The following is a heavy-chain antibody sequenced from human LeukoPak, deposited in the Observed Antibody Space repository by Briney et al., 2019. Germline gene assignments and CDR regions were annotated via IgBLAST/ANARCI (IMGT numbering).Heavy chain of an antibody. V-gene: IGHV3-30-3*01. D-gene: IGHD1-1*01. Sequence: GGSLRLSCAASGFTFSSYAMHWVRQAPGKGLEWVAVISYDGSNKYYADSVKGRFTISRDNSKNTLYLQMNSLRAEDTAVYYCARAGEYNWKAGAFDIWGQGTMVTVSS. CDR2: ISYDGSNK. J-gene: IGHJ3*02. CDR1: GFTFSSYA. CDR3: ARAGEYNWKAGAFDI.